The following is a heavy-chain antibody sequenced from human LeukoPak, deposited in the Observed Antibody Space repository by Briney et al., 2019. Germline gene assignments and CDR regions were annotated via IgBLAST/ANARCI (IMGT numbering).Heavy chain of an antibody. V-gene: IGHV4-39*01. J-gene: IGHJ4*02. CDR3: ARYYGSGRDGDY. CDR1: GGSISTSSYY. CDR2: IFYSGST. Sequence: PSETLSLTCTVSGGSISTSSYYWGWVRQPPGKGLEWIGNIFYSGSTYYSPSLKSRVTISLDTSRNQFSLKVNSVTAADTAVYFCARYYGSGRDGDYWGQGTLVTVSS. D-gene: IGHD3-10*01.